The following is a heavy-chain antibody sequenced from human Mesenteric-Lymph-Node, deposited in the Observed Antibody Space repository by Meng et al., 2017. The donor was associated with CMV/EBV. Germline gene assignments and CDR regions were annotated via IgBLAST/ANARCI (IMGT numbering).Heavy chain of an antibody. CDR3: ARDKAVAGNRFDP. D-gene: IGHD6-19*01. CDR1: GYTFTSYG. J-gene: IGHJ5*02. CDR2: ISAYNGNT. V-gene: IGHV1-18*01. Sequence: CKASGYTFTSYGISWVRQAPGQGLEWMGWISAYNGNTNYAQKLQGRVTMTTDTSTSTAYMELRSLRSDDTAVYYCARDKAVAGNRFDPWGQGTLVTVSS.